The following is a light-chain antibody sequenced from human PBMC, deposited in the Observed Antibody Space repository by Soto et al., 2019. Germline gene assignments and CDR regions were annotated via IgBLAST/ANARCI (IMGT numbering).Light chain of an antibody. CDR3: QHSYGSPRA. V-gene: IGKV1-39*01. CDR1: QSISTY. Sequence: DLQMTQSPSSLSASVGDIVTITCRASQSISTYLNWYQQRPGKAPKLLIYGASTLQSGVPSRFSGRGSGTDFTLSISSLQPEDFATYFCQHSYGSPRAFGQGTKVEIK. J-gene: IGKJ1*01. CDR2: GAS.